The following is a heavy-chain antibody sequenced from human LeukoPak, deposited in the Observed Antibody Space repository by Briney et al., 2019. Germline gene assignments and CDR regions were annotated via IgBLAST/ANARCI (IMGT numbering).Heavy chain of an antibody. CDR1: GFTFSSYS. V-gene: IGHV3-48*01. Sequence: GGSLRLSCAASGFTFSSYSMNWVRQAPGKGLEWVSYISSSSSTIYYADSVKGRFTISRDNSKNTLYLQMNSLRPEDTAVYYCAKDYRLKQQLVAVDCWSQGTLVTVSS. J-gene: IGHJ4*02. CDR3: AKDYRLKQQLVAVDC. D-gene: IGHD6-13*01. CDR2: ISSSSSTI.